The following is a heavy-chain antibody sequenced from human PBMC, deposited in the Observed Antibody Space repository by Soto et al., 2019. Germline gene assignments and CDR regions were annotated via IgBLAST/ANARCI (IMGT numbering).Heavy chain of an antibody. J-gene: IGHJ4*02. CDR2: ISYDGSNK. V-gene: IGHV3-30*18. CDR1: GFTFSSYG. Sequence: QVQLVESGGGVVQPGRSLRLSCAASGFTFSSYGMHWVRQAPGKGLEWVAVISYDGSNKYYADSVKGRFTISRDKSKNKLYLEKNSVRAEDTAVYYCAKVPSIAAAGPLRHRRESYFDYWGQGTLVTVSS. D-gene: IGHD6-13*01. CDR3: AKVPSIAAAGPLRHRRESYFDY.